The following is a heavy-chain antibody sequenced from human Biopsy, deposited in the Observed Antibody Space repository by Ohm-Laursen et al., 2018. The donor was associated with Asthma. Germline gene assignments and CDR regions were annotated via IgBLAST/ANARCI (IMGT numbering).Heavy chain of an antibody. CDR3: ARAVDYSHYYGINV. CDR1: GYTFNSAG. V-gene: IGHV1-18*01. Sequence: SSVKVSCKTSGYTFNSAGITWVRQAPGQGLEWMGWISVYNGNTKVAQKLQDRVTMITDTSTNTAYMELRSLRSDDTAVYFCARAVDYSHYYGINVWGQGTTVTVS. CDR2: ISVYNGNT. J-gene: IGHJ6*02. D-gene: IGHD3-10*01.